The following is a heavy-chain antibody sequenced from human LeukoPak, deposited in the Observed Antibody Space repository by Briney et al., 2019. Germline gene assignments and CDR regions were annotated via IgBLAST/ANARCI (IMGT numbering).Heavy chain of an antibody. CDR3: ARDQGHGDYCSDY. D-gene: IGHD4-17*01. J-gene: IGHJ4*02. CDR2: IKSKTDGGTS. V-gene: IGHV3-15*01. CDR1: GLTFSKAW. Sequence: GGSLRLSCAVSGLTFSKAWMSWVRQAPGKGLEWVGLIKSKTDGGTSDYAAPVKGRFTISRDDSKNTLYLQMNSLKTEDTAVYYCARDQGHGDYCSDYWGQGTLVTVSS.